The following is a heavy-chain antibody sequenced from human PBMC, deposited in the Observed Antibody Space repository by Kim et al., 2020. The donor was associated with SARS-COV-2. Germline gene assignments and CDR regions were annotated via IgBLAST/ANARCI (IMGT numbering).Heavy chain of an antibody. Sequence: YYNPDIKSRGTISVETSKNQVSLKLSSVTAADTAVFYCTRHLSGSSWFDYWGQGTLVTVSS. D-gene: IGHD6-13*01. J-gene: IGHJ4*02. V-gene: IGHV4-39*01. CDR3: TRHLSGSSWFDY.